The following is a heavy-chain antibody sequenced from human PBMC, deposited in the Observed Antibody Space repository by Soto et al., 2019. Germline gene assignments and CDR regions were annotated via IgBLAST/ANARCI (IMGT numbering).Heavy chain of an antibody. CDR1: GFSFSSYG. CDR3: AREGITGTGSLDV. Sequence: GSLRLSCAASGFSFSSYGMHWVRRAPGKGLEWMAVISYDGYNKNYADSVKGRFTISRDNSKNTMYLQMNSLRGEDTAVYYCAREGITGTGSLDVWGQGTTVTVCS. J-gene: IGHJ6*02. CDR2: ISYDGYNK. D-gene: IGHD1-7*01. V-gene: IGHV3-30*03.